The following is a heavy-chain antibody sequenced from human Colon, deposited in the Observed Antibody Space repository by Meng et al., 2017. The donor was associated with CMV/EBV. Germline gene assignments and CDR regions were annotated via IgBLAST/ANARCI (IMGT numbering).Heavy chain of an antibody. J-gene: IGHJ6*02. CDR1: GFSFHDYG. D-gene: IGHD2-2*01. CDR3: ARAISAARRNYFGMDI. CDR2: INWNGESI. Sequence: GGSLRLSCAASGFSFHDYGMNWVRRVPGKGLEWVSGINWNGESIGYAEFVKGRFTVSRDNAWKSLFLQMNSLTAEDTAFYYCARAISAARRNYFGMDIWGQGTTVTVSS. V-gene: IGHV3-20*04.